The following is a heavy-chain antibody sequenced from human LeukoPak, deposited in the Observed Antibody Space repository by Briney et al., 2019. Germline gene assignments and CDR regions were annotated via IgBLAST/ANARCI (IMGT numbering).Heavy chain of an antibody. CDR1: GFTFSTYN. CDR3: AKDPDRTYYYDTSGHFDF. J-gene: IGHJ4*02. D-gene: IGHD3-22*01. Sequence: GGSLRLSCAASGFTFSTYNMNWVRQAPGKGLEWLSSITSSSSYIYYADSVKGRFTISRDNAKNSLYLQMNSLRDEDTAVYYCAKDPDRTYYYDTSGHFDFWGQGTLVTVSS. V-gene: IGHV3-21*01. CDR2: ITSSSSYI.